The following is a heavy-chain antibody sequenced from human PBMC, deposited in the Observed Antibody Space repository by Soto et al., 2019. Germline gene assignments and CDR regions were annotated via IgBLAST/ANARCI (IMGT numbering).Heavy chain of an antibody. CDR3: VRDGTKNLRDWFDP. CDR1: GASISGFY. V-gene: IGHV4-4*07. CDR2: IYATGTT. J-gene: IGHJ5*02. D-gene: IGHD1-1*01. Sequence: PSETLSLTCTVSGASISGFYWRCIRKSAGKGLEWSGRIYATGTTDYNPSLKSRVMMSVDTSKKQFSLKLRSVTAADTAVYYCVRDGTKNLRDWFDPWGQGISVTSPQ.